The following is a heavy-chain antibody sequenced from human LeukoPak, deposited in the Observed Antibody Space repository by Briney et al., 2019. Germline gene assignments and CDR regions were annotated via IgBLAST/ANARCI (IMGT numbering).Heavy chain of an antibody. J-gene: IGHJ3*01. CDR1: GGSISSSSYY. Sequence: SETLSLTCTVSGGSISSSSYYWGWIRQPPGKGLEWIGSIYYSGSTYYNPSLKSRVTISVDTSKNQFSLKLSSVTAADTAVYYCARDTCDDDSSTYCRPFDLWRQATMV. CDR2: IYYSGST. D-gene: IGHD3-22*01. CDR3: ARDTCDDDSSTYCRPFDL. V-gene: IGHV4-39*02.